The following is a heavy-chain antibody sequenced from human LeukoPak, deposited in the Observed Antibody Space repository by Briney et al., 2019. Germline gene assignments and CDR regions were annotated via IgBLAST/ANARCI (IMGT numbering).Heavy chain of an antibody. D-gene: IGHD3-9*01. Sequence: SETLSLTCTVSGGSISSGDYYWSWIRQPPGKGLEWIGYIYYSGSTYYNPSLKGRVTISVDTSKNQFSLKLSSVTAADTAVYYCARVRVGLRYFDWLSHYGMDVWGQGTTVTVSS. J-gene: IGHJ6*02. CDR1: GGSISSGDYY. CDR3: ARVRVGLRYFDWLSHYGMDV. V-gene: IGHV4-30-4*01. CDR2: IYYSGST.